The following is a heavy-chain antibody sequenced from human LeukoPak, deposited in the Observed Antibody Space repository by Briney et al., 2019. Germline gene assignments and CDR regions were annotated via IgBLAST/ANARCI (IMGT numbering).Heavy chain of an antibody. CDR1: GFAFSSYA. J-gene: IGHJ4*02. CDR3: AKVGTYYDILTGEVGFDY. Sequence: PGGSLRLSCAASGFAFSSYAMSWVRQAPGKGLEWVSAISGSGGSTYCADSVKGRFTISRDNSKNTLYLQMNSLRAEDTAVYYCAKVGTYYDILTGEVGFDYWGQGTLVTVSS. D-gene: IGHD3-9*01. CDR2: ISGSGGST. V-gene: IGHV3-23*01.